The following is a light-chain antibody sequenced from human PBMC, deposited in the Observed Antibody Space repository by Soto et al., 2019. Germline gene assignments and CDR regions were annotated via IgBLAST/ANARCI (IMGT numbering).Light chain of an antibody. CDR2: AAS. Sequence: DIQMTQSPSSLSASVGDRVTITCRASQSISSYLNWYQQKPGKAPKLLIYAASSLQSGVPSRFSGSGSGTDFTLPISSLQPEDFATYYCQQSYSTPQTFGQGTTVDIK. J-gene: IGKJ1*01. CDR1: QSISSY. CDR3: QQSYSTPQT. V-gene: IGKV1-39*01.